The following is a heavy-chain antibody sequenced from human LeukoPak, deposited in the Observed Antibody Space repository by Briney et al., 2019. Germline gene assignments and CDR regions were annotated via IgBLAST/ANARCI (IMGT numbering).Heavy chain of an antibody. CDR3: ASVGDTAMVTDWVY. V-gene: IGHV1-69*04. D-gene: IGHD5-18*01. CDR1: GGTFSSYA. Sequence: ASVKVSCKASGGTFSSYAISWVRQAPGQGLEWMGRIIPIFGIANYAQKFQGRVTITADKSTSTAYMELSSLRSEDTAVYYCASVGDTAMVTDWVYWGQGTLVTVSS. J-gene: IGHJ4*02. CDR2: IIPIFGIA.